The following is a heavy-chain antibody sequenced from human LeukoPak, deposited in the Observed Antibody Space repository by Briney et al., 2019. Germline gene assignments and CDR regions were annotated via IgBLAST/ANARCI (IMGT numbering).Heavy chain of an antibody. Sequence: SGPTLVKPTQTLTLTCTFSGFSLSTRGVGVGWIRQPPGKALEWFALIYWDDDKRYSPSLKSRLTITKDTSKNQVVLTMTNMDPVDTATYYCAHSTYYYDSSGYYSDYWGQGTLVTVSS. J-gene: IGHJ4*02. V-gene: IGHV2-5*02. CDR3: AHSTYYYDSSGYYSDY. CDR1: GFSLSTRGVG. D-gene: IGHD3-22*01. CDR2: IYWDDDK.